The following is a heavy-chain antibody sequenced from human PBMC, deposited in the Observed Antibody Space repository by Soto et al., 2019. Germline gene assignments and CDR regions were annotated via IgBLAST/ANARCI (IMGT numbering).Heavy chain of an antibody. V-gene: IGHV3-30-3*01. CDR3: ARGLSEDFWSGYHAVYAFDI. Sequence: QVQLVESGGGVVQPGRSLRLSCAASGFTFSSYAMHWVRQAPGKGLEWVAVISYDGSNKYYADSVKGRFTISRDNSKNTLYLQMNSLRAEDTAVYYCARGLSEDFWSGYHAVYAFDIWGQGTMVTVSA. J-gene: IGHJ3*02. D-gene: IGHD3-3*01. CDR1: GFTFSSYA. CDR2: ISYDGSNK.